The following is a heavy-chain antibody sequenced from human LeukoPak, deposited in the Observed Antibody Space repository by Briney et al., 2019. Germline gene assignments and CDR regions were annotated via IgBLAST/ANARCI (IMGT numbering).Heavy chain of an antibody. CDR2: IYPGDSDT. D-gene: IGHD3-22*01. Sequence: GESLKISCKGSGYSFTSYWIGWVRQMPGKGLEWMGIIYPGDSDTRYSPSFQGQVTISADKSISTAYLQWSSLKASDTAMYYCARHFTDSSGFNWFDPWGQGTLVTVSS. CDR3: ARHFTDSSGFNWFDP. CDR1: GYSFTSYW. V-gene: IGHV5-51*01. J-gene: IGHJ5*02.